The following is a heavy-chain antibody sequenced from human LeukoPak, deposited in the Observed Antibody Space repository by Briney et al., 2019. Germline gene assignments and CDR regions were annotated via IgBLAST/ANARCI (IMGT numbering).Heavy chain of an antibody. V-gene: IGHV1-18*01. D-gene: IGHD3-22*01. Sequence: ASVKVSCKASGYTFTSYGISWVRQAPGQGLEWMGWISAYNGNTNYAQKFQGRVTMTTDTSTSTAYMELRSLRSDDAAVYYCARDGAIDYDGSGYPYFDYWGQGTLVTVSS. CDR1: GYTFTSYG. CDR2: ISAYNGNT. CDR3: ARDGAIDYDGSGYPYFDY. J-gene: IGHJ4*02.